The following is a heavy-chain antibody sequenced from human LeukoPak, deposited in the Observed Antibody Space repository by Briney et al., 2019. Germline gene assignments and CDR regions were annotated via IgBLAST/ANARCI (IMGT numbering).Heavy chain of an antibody. V-gene: IGHV4-59*08. CDR2: IYYTGTT. CDR3: ARLEAGGKLAPFDY. CDR1: GGSISSYY. J-gene: IGHJ4*02. D-gene: IGHD6-6*01. Sequence: SETLSLTCTVAGGSISSYYWSWIRQPPGKGLEWIGYIYYTGTTNCNPSLKSRVTISVDTSKNQFSLKLSSVTAADTAVYYCARLEAGGKLAPFDYWGQGTLVTVSS.